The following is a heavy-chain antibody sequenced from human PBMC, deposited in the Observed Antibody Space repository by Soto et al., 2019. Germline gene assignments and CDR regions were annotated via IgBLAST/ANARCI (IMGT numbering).Heavy chain of an antibody. CDR2: SNHSGST. J-gene: IGHJ4*02. V-gene: IGHV4-34*01. CDR3: ARARHRIAVPPYYFDY. Sequence: QVQLQQWGAGLLKPSETLSLTCAVYGGSFSGYYWSWIRKPPGKGLEWMGASNHSGSTNYNPSLKSRFTISGDTSKSQCALKLSSVTAADTAVYYCARARHRIAVPPYYFDYWGQGTLVTVSS. CDR1: GGSFSGYY. D-gene: IGHD6-19*01.